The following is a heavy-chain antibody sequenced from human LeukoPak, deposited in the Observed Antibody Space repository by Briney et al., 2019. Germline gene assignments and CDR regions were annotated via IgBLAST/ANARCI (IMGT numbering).Heavy chain of an antibody. CDR2: ISGSGGST. CDR3: AKDLVSRDYDIYDY. CDR1: GFTFSSYA. V-gene: IGHV3-23*01. D-gene: IGHD3-9*01. Sequence: GGSLRLSCAASGFTFSSYAMSWARQAPGKGLEWVSAISGSGGSTYYADSVKGRFTISRDNSKDTLYLQMNSLRAEDTAVYYCAKDLVSRDYDIYDYWGQGTLVTVSS. J-gene: IGHJ4*02.